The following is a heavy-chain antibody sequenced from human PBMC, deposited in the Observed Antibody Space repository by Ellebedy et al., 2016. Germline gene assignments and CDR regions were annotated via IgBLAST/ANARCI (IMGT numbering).Heavy chain of an antibody. CDR1: GFTFSSYS. V-gene: IGHV3-48*02. D-gene: IGHD2-15*01. CDR2: ISSSSSTI. J-gene: IGHJ6*02. CDR3: ARRDIVVVVAAQSYYYGMDV. Sequence: GGSLRLSCAASGFTFSSYSMNWVRQAPGKGLEWVSYISSSSSTIYYADSVKGRFTISRDNAKNSLYLQMNSLRDEDTAVYYCARRDIVVVVAAQSYYYGMDVWGQGTTVTVSS.